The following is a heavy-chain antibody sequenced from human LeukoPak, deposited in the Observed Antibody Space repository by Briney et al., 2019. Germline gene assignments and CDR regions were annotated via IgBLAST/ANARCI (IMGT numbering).Heavy chain of an antibody. D-gene: IGHD3-22*01. CDR1: GGSFSGYF. V-gene: IGHV4-34*01. CDR3: ARGSGYYGDSSLYFDY. J-gene: IGHJ4*02. CDR2: INHRGST. Sequence: PSETLSLTCAVYGGSFSGYFWTYVRQPPGKGLEWIGEINHRGSTNYNRSLKSRVTISVDTSKNEFSLRLSSVTAADTAVYYCARGSGYYGDSSLYFDYWGQGTLVTVPS.